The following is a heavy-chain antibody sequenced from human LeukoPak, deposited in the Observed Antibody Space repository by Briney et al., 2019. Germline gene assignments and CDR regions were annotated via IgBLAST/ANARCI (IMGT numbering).Heavy chain of an antibody. CDR2: ISSSSSYI. CDR3: ARDRKQHGPGYAFDI. D-gene: IGHD6-13*01. V-gene: IGHV3-21*01. Sequence: PGGSLRLSCAASGFTFSSYSMNWVRQAPGKGLEWASSISSSSSYIYYADSVKGRFTISRDNAKNSLYLQMNSLRAEDTAVYYCARDRKQHGPGYAFDIWGQGTMVTVSS. CDR1: GFTFSSYS. J-gene: IGHJ3*02.